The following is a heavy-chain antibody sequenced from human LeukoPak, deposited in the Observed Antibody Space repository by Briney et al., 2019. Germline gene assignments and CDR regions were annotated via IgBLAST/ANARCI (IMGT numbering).Heavy chain of an antibody. V-gene: IGHV1-8*01. J-gene: IGHJ5*02. CDR1: GYTFTSYD. D-gene: IGHD2-2*01. CDR3: ARGGVVPAARWFDP. Sequence: ASVKVSCKASGYTFTSYDINWVRQATGQGLEWMGWMNPNSGNTGYAQKFQGRVTMTRDTSISTAYVELSRLRSDDTAVYYCARGGVVPAARWFDPWGQGTLVTVSS. CDR2: MNPNSGNT.